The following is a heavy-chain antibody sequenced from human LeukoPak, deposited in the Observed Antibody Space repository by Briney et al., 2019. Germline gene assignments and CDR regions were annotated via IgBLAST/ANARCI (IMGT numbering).Heavy chain of an antibody. J-gene: IGHJ3*02. CDR3: ARAPTDAFDI. Sequence: GGLLRRSCAASGITLRSYSMNWVRQAPGKGREWVSSISSSSSYIYYADSVKGRFTISRDNAKNSLYLQMNNLRAEDTAVYYCARAPTDAFDIWGQGTMVTVSS. V-gene: IGHV3-21*01. CDR1: GITLRSYS. CDR2: ISSSSSYI.